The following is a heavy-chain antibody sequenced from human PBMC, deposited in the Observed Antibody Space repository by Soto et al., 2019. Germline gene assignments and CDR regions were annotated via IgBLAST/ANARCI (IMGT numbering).Heavy chain of an antibody. J-gene: IGHJ6*02. V-gene: IGHV2-26*01. CDR2: IFSNDEK. CDR1: GFSLSNARMG. CDR3: ARSRIAAAGGYYYYYGMDV. D-gene: IGHD6-13*01. Sequence: SGPTLVNPTETLTLTCTVSGFSLSNARMGVSWIRQPPGKALEWLAHIFSNDEKSYSTSLKSRLTISKDTSKSQVVLTMTNMDPVDTATYYCARSRIAAAGGYYYYYGMDVWGQGTTVTVSS.